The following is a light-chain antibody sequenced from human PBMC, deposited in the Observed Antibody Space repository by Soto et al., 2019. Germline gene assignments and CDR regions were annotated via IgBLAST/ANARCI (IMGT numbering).Light chain of an antibody. CDR1: QSINSN. V-gene: IGKV3-15*01. CDR2: GAS. J-gene: IGKJ1*01. CDR3: QQYNNWWT. Sequence: VMTQSPATLSVSPGERATLSCTASQSINSNLAWYQQRPGQAPRLLIYGASTRATGIPARFSGSGSGTEFTLTISSLQSEDFAVYYCQQYNNWWTFGQGTKVEI.